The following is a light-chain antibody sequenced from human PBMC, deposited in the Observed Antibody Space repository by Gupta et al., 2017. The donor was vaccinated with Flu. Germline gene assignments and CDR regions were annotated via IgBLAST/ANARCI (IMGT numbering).Light chain of an antibody. CDR1: NVGHKY. J-gene: IGLJ2*01. Sequence: SPGQKATIPCTGDNVGHKYVSWYQPKPAQSPVLGSYQDTKRPSGIPERFSGSNSGNTVTLTISGTQAIDDSYLYCQKWDSSTVVFGGGTKLTVL. CDR3: QKWDSSTVV. CDR2: QDT. V-gene: IGLV3-1*01.